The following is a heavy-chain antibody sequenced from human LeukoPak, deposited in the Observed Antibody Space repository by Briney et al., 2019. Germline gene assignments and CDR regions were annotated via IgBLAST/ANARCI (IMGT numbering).Heavy chain of an antibody. Sequence: PSETLSLTYTVSGGSISSYYWSWIRQPPGKGLEWIGYIYYSGSTNCNPSLKSRVTISVDTSKNQFSLKLSSVTAADTAVYYCARAGRRLRSPFDYWGQGTLVTVSS. J-gene: IGHJ4*02. D-gene: IGHD5-12*01. CDR2: IYYSGST. CDR1: GGSISSYY. CDR3: ARAGRRLRSPFDY. V-gene: IGHV4-59*01.